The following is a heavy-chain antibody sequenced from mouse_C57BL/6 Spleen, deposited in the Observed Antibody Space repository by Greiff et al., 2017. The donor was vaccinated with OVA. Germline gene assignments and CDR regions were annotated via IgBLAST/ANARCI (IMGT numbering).Heavy chain of an antibody. CDR1: GYTFTSYW. CDR3: AREGIAYDLDY. V-gene: IGHV1-72*01. J-gene: IGHJ2*01. Sequence: QVQLKQPGAELVKPGASVKLSCKASGYTFTSYWMHWVKQRPGRGLEWIGRIDPNSGGTKYNEKFKSKATLTVDKPSSTAYMQLSSLTSEDSAVYYCAREGIAYDLDYWGQGTTLTVSS. CDR2: IDPNSGGT. D-gene: IGHD6-5*01.